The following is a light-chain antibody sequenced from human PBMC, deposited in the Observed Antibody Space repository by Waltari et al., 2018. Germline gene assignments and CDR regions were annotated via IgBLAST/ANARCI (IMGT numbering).Light chain of an antibody. CDR3: HSRDSNGDVL. V-gene: IGLV3-19*01. CDR1: SVRPPY. J-gene: IGLJ2*01. CDR2: GKN. Sequence: SSELTQDPAVSVALGQAVRITCQGDSVRPPYVNWFQQKAGQAPTLVIYGKNNRPSGIPDRFSASTSGSRASLTIIGAQAEDEADYYCHSRDSNGDVLIGGGTKVTVV.